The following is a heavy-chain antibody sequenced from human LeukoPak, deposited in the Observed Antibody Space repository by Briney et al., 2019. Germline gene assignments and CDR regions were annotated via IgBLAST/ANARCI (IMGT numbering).Heavy chain of an antibody. CDR2: IYSGGST. V-gene: IGHV3-66*02. CDR3: ARGGIAVAGYFDY. D-gene: IGHD6-19*01. J-gene: IGHJ4*02. CDR1: GFTVSSNY. Sequence: GGSLRLSCAASGFTVSSNYMSWVRQAPGKGLEWVSVIYSGGSTYYADSVKGRFTISRDNSKNTLYLQMNSLRAEDTAVYYCARGGIAVAGYFDYWGQGTLATVSS.